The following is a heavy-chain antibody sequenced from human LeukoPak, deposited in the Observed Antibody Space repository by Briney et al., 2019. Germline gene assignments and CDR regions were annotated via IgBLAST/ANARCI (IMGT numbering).Heavy chain of an antibody. V-gene: IGHV4-59*01. CDR2: IYYSGST. J-gene: IGHJ3*02. D-gene: IGHD1-7*01. CDR1: GGSISSYY. Sequence: SETLSLTCTVSGGSISSYYWSWIRQPPGKGLEWIGYIYYSGSTNYNPSLKSRVTISVDTSKNQFSLKLSSVTAADTAVYYCARELGNSHAFDIWGQGTMVTVSS. CDR3: ARELGNSHAFDI.